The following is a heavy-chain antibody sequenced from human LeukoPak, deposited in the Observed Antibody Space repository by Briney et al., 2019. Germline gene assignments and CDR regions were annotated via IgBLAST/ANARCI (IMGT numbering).Heavy chain of an antibody. V-gene: IGHV1-24*01. Sequence: ASVKVSCKVSGYTLTELCMHWVRQAPGKRLEWMGGFDPEDGETIYAQKFQGRVTMTEDTSTDTAYMELSSLRSEDTAVYYCATDRGNYGDRRGWRGSLYYFDYWGQGTLVTVSS. CDR3: ATDRGNYGDRRGWRGSLYYFDY. J-gene: IGHJ4*02. CDR1: GYTLTELC. CDR2: FDPEDGET. D-gene: IGHD4-17*01.